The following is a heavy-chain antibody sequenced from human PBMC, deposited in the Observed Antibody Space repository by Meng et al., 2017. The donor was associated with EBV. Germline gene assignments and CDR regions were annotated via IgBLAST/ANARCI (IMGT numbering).Heavy chain of an antibody. CDR3: ARGVEENGSHYPFDS. CDR2: INTYSGKA. D-gene: IGHD1-1*01. V-gene: IGHV7-4-1*02. CDR1: AYSFRNYA. Sequence: QGQMVQSGYEWRRPGASVKVSCKAHAYSFRNYAINWMRQVPGQGLEWMGWINTYSGKATFAQGFTGRFVFSLDTPVTTAHLQISGLKTEDSAVYYCARGVEENGSHYPFDSWGQGTLVTVSS. J-gene: IGHJ4*02.